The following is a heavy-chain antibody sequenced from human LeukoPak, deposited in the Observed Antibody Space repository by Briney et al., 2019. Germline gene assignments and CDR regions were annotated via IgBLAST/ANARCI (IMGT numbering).Heavy chain of an antibody. J-gene: IGHJ4*02. Sequence: SETLSLTCTVSGYSISSGYYWSWIRQPAGKGLEWVGRIYTSGSTNYNPSLKSRVTISGDTSKNQFSLRLSSVTAADTAVYYCARASYSYDINGWVPFDYWGQGTLVTVSS. CDR1: GYSISSGYY. D-gene: IGHD3-22*01. V-gene: IGHV4-61*02. CDR3: ARASYSYDINGWVPFDY. CDR2: IYTSGST.